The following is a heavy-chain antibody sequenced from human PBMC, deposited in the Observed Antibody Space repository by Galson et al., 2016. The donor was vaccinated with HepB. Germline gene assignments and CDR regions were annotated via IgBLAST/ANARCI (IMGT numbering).Heavy chain of an antibody. Sequence: SLRLSCAASGFTFDDYTMHWVRQAPGKGLEWVALISRDGRSPDYADSVRGRFTISRDNRQNLLYLQMNDLTSEDTALYCCGKDWGSLWESSGKGMDVWGQGTTVIVSS. J-gene: IGHJ6*02. CDR2: ISRDGRSP. CDR3: GKDWGSLWESSGKGMDV. D-gene: IGHD3-10*01. CDR1: GFTFDDYT. V-gene: IGHV3-43*01.